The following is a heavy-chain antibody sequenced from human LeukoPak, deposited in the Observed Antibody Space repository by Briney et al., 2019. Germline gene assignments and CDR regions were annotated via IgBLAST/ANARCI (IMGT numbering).Heavy chain of an antibody. Sequence: PGGSLRLSCAASGFTFSSYGMSWVRQAPGKGLEWVSAMSGGGGSTFYADSVKGRFTISRDNSKNTLYLQMNSLRDEDTAVYYCARLDSSGSYYYYYGMDVWGQGTTVTVSS. CDR2: MSGGGGST. V-gene: IGHV3-23*01. J-gene: IGHJ6*02. CDR1: GFTFSSYG. CDR3: ARLDSSGSYYYYYGMDV. D-gene: IGHD6-19*01.